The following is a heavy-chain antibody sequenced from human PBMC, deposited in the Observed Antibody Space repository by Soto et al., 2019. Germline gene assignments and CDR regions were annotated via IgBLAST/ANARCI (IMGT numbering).Heavy chain of an antibody. CDR2: INPSGGST. CDR1: GYTFTSDY. D-gene: IGHD3-9*01. J-gene: IGHJ4*02. CDR3: ARVGYYDILTGPQRFDY. Sequence: ASVKVSCKASGYTFTSDYMHWVRQAPGQGLEWMGIINPSGGSTGYAQEFQGRVTMTSDTSTSTVYMELSSLRSEDTAVYYCARVGYYDILTGPQRFDYWGQGTLVTVSS. V-gene: IGHV1-46*01.